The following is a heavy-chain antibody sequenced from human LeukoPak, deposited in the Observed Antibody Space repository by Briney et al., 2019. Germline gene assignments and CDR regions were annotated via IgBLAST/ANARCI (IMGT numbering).Heavy chain of an antibody. Sequence: GGSLRLSCAASGFTFSTYGMHWVRPAPGKGLEWVAVIWYNGSNKYYAGSVKGRFTISRDNSKNILYLQMNSLGAEDTAVYFCARGIYYDSSGSPWGYYFDYWGQGALVTVSS. J-gene: IGHJ4*02. V-gene: IGHV3-33*01. CDR1: GFTFSTYG. CDR2: IWYNGSNK. CDR3: ARGIYYDSSGSPWGYYFDY. D-gene: IGHD3-22*01.